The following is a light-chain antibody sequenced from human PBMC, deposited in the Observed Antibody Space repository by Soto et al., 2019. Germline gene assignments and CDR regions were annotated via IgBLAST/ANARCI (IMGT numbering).Light chain of an antibody. CDR1: SSDVGGYNY. Sequence: QSALTQPPSASGSPGQAVTISCTGTSSDVGGYNYVSWYQQHPGKAPKLMIYEVSKRPSGVPDRFSGSQSGNTASLPVSGLQAEDEADYYCSSYAGSNNLGVFGGGTKLTVL. V-gene: IGLV2-8*01. J-gene: IGLJ2*01. CDR2: EVS. CDR3: SSYAGSNNLGV.